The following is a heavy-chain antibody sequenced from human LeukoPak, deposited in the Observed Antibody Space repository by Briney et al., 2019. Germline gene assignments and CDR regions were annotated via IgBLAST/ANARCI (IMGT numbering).Heavy chain of an antibody. CDR2: ISHSGTP. D-gene: IGHD6-13*01. Sequence: SETLSLTCTVSGYSIRTNYYWGWIRQSPGKGLEWIGSISHSGTPYYNPSLRSRVTISADTSNNQFSLNLSSVTAADTAVYYCARDWSSSWERGSWFDPWGQGTLVTVSS. J-gene: IGHJ5*02. CDR3: ARDWSSSWERGSWFDP. V-gene: IGHV4-38-2*02. CDR1: GYSIRTNYY.